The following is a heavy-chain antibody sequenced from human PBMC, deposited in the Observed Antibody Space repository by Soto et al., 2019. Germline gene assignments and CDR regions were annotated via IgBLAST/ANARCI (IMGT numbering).Heavy chain of an antibody. CDR2: IGGSDIFT. CDR3: VRDGSLLGMTR. J-gene: IGHJ4*02. D-gene: IGHD3-10*01. V-gene: IGHV3-21*02. CDR1: GFTFKNYN. Sequence: EVQLVESGGGLVKPGESLRLSCVASGFTFKNYNMNWVRQAPGKGLEWVSSIGGSDIFTYYADSVKGRFTISRDNAKSSLFLQMNSLRVEDTAVYFCVRDGSLLGMTRWGQGTLVTVSS.